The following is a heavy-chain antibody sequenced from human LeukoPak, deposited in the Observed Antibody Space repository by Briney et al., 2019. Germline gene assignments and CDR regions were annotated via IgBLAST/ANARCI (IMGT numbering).Heavy chain of an antibody. D-gene: IGHD1-1*01. Sequence: GGSLRLSCAASGFSFSGFHMNWARQAPGKGLEWVSYISTSSGIIYYADSVKGRFTISRDNAKNSLYLQMNSLRAEDTAVYYCARRGSMGSYNIDYWGQGALVTVSS. CDR3: ARRGSMGSYNIDY. CDR2: ISTSSGII. V-gene: IGHV3-48*04. CDR1: GFSFSGFH. J-gene: IGHJ4*02.